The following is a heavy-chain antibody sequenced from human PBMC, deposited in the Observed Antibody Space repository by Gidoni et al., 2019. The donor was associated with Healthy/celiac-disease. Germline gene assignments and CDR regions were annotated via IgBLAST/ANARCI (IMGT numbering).Heavy chain of an antibody. CDR2: ISSSSSTI. Sequence: EVQLVESGGGLVQPGGSLRLSCAASGFTFSSYSMNWVRQAPGKGLEWVSYISSSSSTIYYADSVKGRFTISRDNAKNSLYLQMNSLRAEDTAVYYCARGLAVAATLDAFDIWGQGTMVTVSS. CDR1: GFTFSSYS. CDR3: ARGLAVAATLDAFDI. D-gene: IGHD6-19*01. J-gene: IGHJ3*02. V-gene: IGHV3-48*01.